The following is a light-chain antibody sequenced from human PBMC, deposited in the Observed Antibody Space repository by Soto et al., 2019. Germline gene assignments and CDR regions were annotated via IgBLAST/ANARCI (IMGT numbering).Light chain of an antibody. CDR1: QSVSSD. CDR3: QQYNDWPPIT. J-gene: IGKJ3*01. V-gene: IGKV3-15*01. CDR2: GAS. Sequence: EVVMTQSPPPLSVSPGERATLSCRASQSVSSDLAWYQQKPGQAPRLLIYGASTRATDVPARFNGGESGTEFTLTISSLQSEDVAIYYCQQYNDWPPITFGPGTKVDIK.